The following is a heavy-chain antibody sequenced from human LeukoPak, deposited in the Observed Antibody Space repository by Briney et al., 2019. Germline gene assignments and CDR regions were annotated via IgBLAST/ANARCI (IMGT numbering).Heavy chain of an antibody. CDR2: IYHSGST. CDR3: ARDVGGSYGECYYYMDV. D-gene: IGHD1-26*01. V-gene: IGHV4-38-2*02. CDR1: GYSISSGYY. Sequence: PSETLSLTCTVSGYSISSGYYWGWIRQPPGKGLEWIGSIYHSGSTYYNPSLKSRVTISVDTSKNQFSLKLSSVTAADTAVYYCARDVGGSYGECYYYMDVWGKGTTVTVSS. J-gene: IGHJ6*03.